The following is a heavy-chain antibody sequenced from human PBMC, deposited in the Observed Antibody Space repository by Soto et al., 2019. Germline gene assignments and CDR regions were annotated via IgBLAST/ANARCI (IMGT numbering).Heavy chain of an antibody. CDR3: ARIPGSGGMDV. J-gene: IGHJ6*02. D-gene: IGHD6-19*01. V-gene: IGHV1-3*01. CDR2: INAGNGNT. Sequence: ASVKVSCKAPGYTFTSYAIHWVRQAPGQRLEWMGWINAGNGNTKYSQKFQGRVTITRDTSASTAYMELTSLRSEDTAVYYCARIPGSGGMDVWGQGTTVTVSS. CDR1: GYTFTSYA.